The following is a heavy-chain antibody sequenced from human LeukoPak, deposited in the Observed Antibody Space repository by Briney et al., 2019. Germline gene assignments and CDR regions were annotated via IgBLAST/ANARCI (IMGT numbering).Heavy chain of an antibody. V-gene: IGHV4-30-2*01. CDR3: ARQVYCSSTSCSELDWFDP. CDR1: GGSISSGGYS. D-gene: IGHD2-2*01. CDR2: IYHSGST. Sequence: PSETLSLTCAVSGGSISSGGYSWSWIRQPPGKGREGIGYIYHSGSTYYNPSLKSRVTISVDRSKNQFSLKLSSVTAADMAVYYCARQVYCSSTSCSELDWFDPWGQGTLVTVSS. J-gene: IGHJ5*02.